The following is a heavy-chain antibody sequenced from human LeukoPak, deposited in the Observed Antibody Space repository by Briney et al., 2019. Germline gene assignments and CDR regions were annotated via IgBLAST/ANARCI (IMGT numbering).Heavy chain of an antibody. D-gene: IGHD2-21*01. V-gene: IGHV4-39*01. CDR2: LHFSGTP. J-gene: IGHJ4*02. Sequence: AETLTLTCTVSDDSISTNSYYWSWIRQPPGKGLACIGTLHFSGTPYYSPSLNSRISISVDTSKKQFSLKLRSVTATDTAVYYCTRGGDPYKVGNFWGQGTLVTVSS. CDR1: DDSISTNSYY. CDR3: TRGGDPYKVGNF.